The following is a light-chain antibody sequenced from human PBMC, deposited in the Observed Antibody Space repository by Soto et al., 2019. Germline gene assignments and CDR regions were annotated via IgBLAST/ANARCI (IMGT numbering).Light chain of an antibody. Sequence: DIQMTQSPYSLSASVGDRVTSTCRARQGIRNDLGWYQQKPGKAPKRLIYAASSLHSGVPSRFSGSGSGTDFTLTISRLEPEDFAVYYCQHYDNSPLPFGGGTKVAIK. CDR3: QHYDNSPLP. CDR2: AAS. J-gene: IGKJ4*01. CDR1: QGIRND. V-gene: IGKV1-17*01.